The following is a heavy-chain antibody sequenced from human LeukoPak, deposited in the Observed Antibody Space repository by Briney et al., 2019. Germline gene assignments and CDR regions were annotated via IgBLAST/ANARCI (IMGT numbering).Heavy chain of an antibody. D-gene: IGHD2-2*01. J-gene: IGHJ4*02. CDR2: ISYDGSDK. Sequence: GRSLRLSCAASGFNSSSYAMHWVRQAPGKGLQWVAVISYDGSDKHYADSVKGRLTTSRDNPKNTLYLQMNSLRAEDTAVYYCARDVGSTNYYQFDYWGQGILVTVSS. CDR1: GFNSSSYA. V-gene: IGHV3-30*04. CDR3: ARDVGSTNYYQFDY.